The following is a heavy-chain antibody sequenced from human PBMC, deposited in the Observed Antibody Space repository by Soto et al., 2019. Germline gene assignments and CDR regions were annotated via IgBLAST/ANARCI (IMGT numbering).Heavy chain of an antibody. Sequence: SGPTLVNPTQTLTLTCTFSGFSLTTYGVGVGWIRQPPGKALEWLALIFWNDDERYSPSLKTRLTITKDTSKNQVALTMSNMDPVDTATYYCVNTGYSYDPFGYWGRGTLVTVSS. J-gene: IGHJ4*02. CDR1: GFSLTTYGVG. V-gene: IGHV2-5*01. CDR2: IFWNDDE. CDR3: VNTGYSYDPFGY. D-gene: IGHD5-18*01.